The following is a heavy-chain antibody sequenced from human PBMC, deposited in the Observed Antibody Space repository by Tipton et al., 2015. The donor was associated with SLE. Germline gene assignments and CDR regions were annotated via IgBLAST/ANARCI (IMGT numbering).Heavy chain of an antibody. V-gene: IGHV4-39*07. CDR2: AFYGGDA. CDR1: GGSISTSYYY. CDR3: ARVRVLGHIGTDYHYYMDV. J-gene: IGHJ6*03. D-gene: IGHD3-16*02. Sequence: LRLSCNVSGGSISTSYYYWGWVRQPPGKGLEWIGSAFYGGDAHYNPSLRSRVNMSVDMSKSQVSRKLRSVTAADTAVYFCARVRVLGHIGTDYHYYMDVWGNGTTVTVSS.